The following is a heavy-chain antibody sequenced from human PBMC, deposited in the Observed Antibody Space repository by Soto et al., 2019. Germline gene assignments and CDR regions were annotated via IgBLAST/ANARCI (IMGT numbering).Heavy chain of an antibody. D-gene: IGHD3-9*01. CDR3: AKPIRRYFDWHLDY. Sequence: GGSLSLSCAASGFTFSSYGMHWVRQAPGKGLEWVAVISYDGSNKYYADSVKGRFTISRDNSKNTLYLQMNSLRAEDTAVYYCAKPIRRYFDWHLDYWGQGTLVTVSS. J-gene: IGHJ4*02. V-gene: IGHV3-30*18. CDR2: ISYDGSNK. CDR1: GFTFSSYG.